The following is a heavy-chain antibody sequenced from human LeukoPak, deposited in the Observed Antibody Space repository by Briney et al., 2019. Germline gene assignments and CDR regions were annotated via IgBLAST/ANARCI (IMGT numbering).Heavy chain of an antibody. V-gene: IGHV1-2*02. Sequence: GASVKVSCKASGYTFTGYYMRWVRQAPGQGLEWMGWINPNSGGTNYAQKFQGRVTMTRDTSISTAYMELSRLRSDDTAVYYCARDLRVGPTVLDYWGQGTLVTVSS. D-gene: IGHD1-26*01. CDR1: GYTFTGYY. CDR3: ARDLRVGPTVLDY. CDR2: INPNSGGT. J-gene: IGHJ4*02.